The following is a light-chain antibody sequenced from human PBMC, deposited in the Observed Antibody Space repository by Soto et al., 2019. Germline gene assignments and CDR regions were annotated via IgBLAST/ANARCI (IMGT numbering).Light chain of an antibody. CDR1: QTVSSS. J-gene: IGKJ4*01. CDR2: EAS. V-gene: IGKV3-11*01. CDR3: QQHINWPLT. Sequence: DIVLTQSPATLSLSPGDRATLSCRASQTVSSSLAWYQQKPGQAPRLLIYEASNRDTGIPARFSGSGSGAEFTLTISSLEPEDFALYYCQQHINWPLTFGGGTKVEIK.